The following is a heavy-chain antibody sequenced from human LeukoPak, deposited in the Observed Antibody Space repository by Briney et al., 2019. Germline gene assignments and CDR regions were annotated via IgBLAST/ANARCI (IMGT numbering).Heavy chain of an antibody. CDR3: ARVGCYESSGYYEY. CDR1: GYTFTSYA. D-gene: IGHD3-22*01. Sequence: GASVKVSCMASGYTFTSYAMHWVRQAPGQRLEWMGRINPNSGGTNYAQKFQGRVTMTRDTSISTVYMELSRLRSDDTAVYYCARVGCYESSGYYEYWGQGTLVTVPS. V-gene: IGHV1-2*06. CDR2: INPNSGGT. J-gene: IGHJ4*02.